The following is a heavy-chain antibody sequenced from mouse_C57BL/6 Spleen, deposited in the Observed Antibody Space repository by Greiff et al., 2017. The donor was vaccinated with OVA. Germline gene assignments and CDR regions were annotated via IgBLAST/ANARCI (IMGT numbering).Heavy chain of an antibody. CDR3: AKRGYYGKGAMDY. J-gene: IGHJ4*01. CDR1: GFSLTSYG. D-gene: IGHD1-1*01. Sequence: VMLVESGPGLVQPSQSLSITCTVSGFSLTSYGVHWVRQSPGKGLEWLGVIWRGGSTDYNAAFMSRLSITKDNSKSQVFFKMNSLQADDTAIYYCAKRGYYGKGAMDYWGQGTSVTVSS. V-gene: IGHV2-5*01. CDR2: IWRGGST.